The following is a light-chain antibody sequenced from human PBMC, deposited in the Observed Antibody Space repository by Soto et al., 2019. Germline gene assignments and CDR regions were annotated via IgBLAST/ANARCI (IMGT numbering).Light chain of an antibody. J-gene: IGKJ1*01. CDR2: GAS. Sequence: EIVLTQSPGTLSLSPGERATLSCRASHRVSCSSLAWYQQKRGQAPRLLIYGASIRATGIPDRFSGSGSGTDFTITISSLEPEDFAVYYCQQYGSSNGQFGQGTKVAIK. CDR3: QQYGSSNGQ. CDR1: HRVSCSS. V-gene: IGKV3-20*01.